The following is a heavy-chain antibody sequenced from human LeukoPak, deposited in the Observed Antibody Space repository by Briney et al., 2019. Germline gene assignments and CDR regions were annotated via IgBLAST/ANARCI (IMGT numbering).Heavy chain of an antibody. CDR2: IYYSGST. Sequence: PSQTLSLTCTVSGVSISSGDYYWSWIRQPPGKGLEWIGYIYYSGSTYYNPSFKSRVTISVDTSKNQFSLKLSSVTAADTAVYYCARDHSYGGYFDYWGQGTLVTVSS. CDR3: ARDHSYGGYFDY. V-gene: IGHV4-30-4*08. CDR1: GVSISSGDYY. D-gene: IGHD5-18*01. J-gene: IGHJ4*02.